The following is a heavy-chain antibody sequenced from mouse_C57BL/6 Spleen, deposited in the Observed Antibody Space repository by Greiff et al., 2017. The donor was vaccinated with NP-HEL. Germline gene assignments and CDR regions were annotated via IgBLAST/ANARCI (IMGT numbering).Heavy chain of an antibody. D-gene: IGHD5-1*01. J-gene: IGHJ1*03. CDR1: GYTFTDYE. Sequence: VKLVESGAELVRPGASVTLSCKASGYTFTDYEMHWVKQTPVHGLEWIGAIDPETGGTAYNQKFKGKAILTADKSSSTAYMELRSLTSEDSAVYYCTTYMGYFDVWGTGTTVTVSS. V-gene: IGHV1-15*01. CDR3: TTYMGYFDV. CDR2: IDPETGGT.